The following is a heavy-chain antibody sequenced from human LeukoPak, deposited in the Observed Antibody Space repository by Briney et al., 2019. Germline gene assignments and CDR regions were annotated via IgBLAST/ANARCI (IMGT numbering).Heavy chain of an antibody. J-gene: IGHJ4*02. D-gene: IGHD3-22*01. CDR2: INPNSGGT. V-gene: IGHV1-2*02. CDR3: ARDRAPYYYDSSAYYFDY. Sequence: ASVKVSCTASGYTFTGYYMHWVRQAPGQGLEWMGWINPNSGGTNYAQKFQGRVTMTRDMSISTAYMELSRLRSDDTAVYYCARDRAPYYYDSSAYYFDYWGQGTLVTVSS. CDR1: GYTFTGYY.